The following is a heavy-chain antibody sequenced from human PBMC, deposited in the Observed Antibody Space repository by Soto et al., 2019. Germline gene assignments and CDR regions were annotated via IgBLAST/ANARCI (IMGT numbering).Heavy chain of an antibody. V-gene: IGHV3-30-3*01. J-gene: IGHJ5*02. CDR2: ISHDGNNR. Sequence: GGSLRLSCAASGFTFSSYAMHWVRQAPGKGLEWLASISHDGNNRYYADSVKGRFTISRDNSKNTLYLQMNSLRAEDTAVYYCAKVIRGYSSSWYWFDPWGQGTLVTVSS. CDR3: AKVIRGYSSSWYWFDP. D-gene: IGHD6-13*01. CDR1: GFTFSSYA.